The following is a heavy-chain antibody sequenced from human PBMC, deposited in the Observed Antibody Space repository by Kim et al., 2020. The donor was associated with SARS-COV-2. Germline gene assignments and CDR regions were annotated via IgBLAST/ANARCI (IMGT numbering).Heavy chain of an antibody. CDR3: ARDPQWGGLSIPYCYY. V-gene: IGHV3-48*01. D-gene: IGHD1-26*01. CDR2: IGSNSGTT. J-gene: IGHJ6*01. Sequence: GGSLRLSCAASGFTFSGYGMNWIRQAPGKGLQWVSYIGSNSGTTYYAASVKGRFTISRDNTKNSLYLQMNSLRADDTAEYYCARDPQWGGLSIPYCYY. CDR1: GFTFSGYG.